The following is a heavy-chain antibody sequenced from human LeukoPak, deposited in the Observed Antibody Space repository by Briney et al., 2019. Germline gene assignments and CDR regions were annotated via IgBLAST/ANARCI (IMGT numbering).Heavy chain of an antibody. CDR1: GGSISSGGYY. V-gene: IGHV4-31*03. CDR2: IYYSGST. Sequence: SQTLSLTCPVSGGSISSGGYYWSWIRQHPGKGLEWIGYIYYSGSTDYNPSLKSRVIISVDTSKKQFSLKLSSVTAADTAVYYCARDHDSSDAFGIWGQGTMVTVSS. D-gene: IGHD3-22*01. J-gene: IGHJ3*02. CDR3: ARDHDSSDAFGI.